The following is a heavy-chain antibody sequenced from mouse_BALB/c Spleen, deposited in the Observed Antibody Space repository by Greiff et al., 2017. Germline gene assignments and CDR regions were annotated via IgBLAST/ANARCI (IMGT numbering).Heavy chain of an antibody. Sequence: ESGPGLVKPSQSLSLTCSVTGYSITSGYYWNWIRQFPGNKLEWMGYISYDGSNNYNPSLKNRISITRDTSKNQFFLKLNSVTTEDTATYYCARDHYRYGYAMDYWGQGTSVTVSS. J-gene: IGHJ4*01. V-gene: IGHV3-6*02. CDR2: ISYDGSN. CDR3: ARDHYRYGYAMDY. CDR1: GYSITSGYY. D-gene: IGHD2-14*01.